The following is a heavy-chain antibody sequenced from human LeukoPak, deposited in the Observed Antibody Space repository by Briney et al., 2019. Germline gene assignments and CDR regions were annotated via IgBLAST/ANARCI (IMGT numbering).Heavy chain of an antibody. J-gene: IGHJ4*02. D-gene: IGHD2-15*01. Sequence: QSGGSLRLSCAASGFTFSSYAMSWVRQAPGKGLEWVSAISGSGDSTYYADSVKGRFTISRDNSKNTLYLQMNSLRAEDTAGYYCAKGSANARPYYFDYWGQGTLVTVSS. CDR3: AKGSANARPYYFDY. V-gene: IGHV3-23*01. CDR2: ISGSGDST. CDR1: GFTFSSYA.